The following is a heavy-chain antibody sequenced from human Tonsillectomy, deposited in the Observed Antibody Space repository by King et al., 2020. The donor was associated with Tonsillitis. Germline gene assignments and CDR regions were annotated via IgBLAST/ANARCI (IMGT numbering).Heavy chain of an antibody. CDR3: ARVSSSWCPDK. CDR2: ISDGGRKT. Sequence: VQLVESGGGVVQPGGSLRLSCVGSGFAFGTFGMHWVRQAPGKGLEWVALISDGGRKTYYAESVRGRLVVSRDNSKNTLYLQINGLRTDDTAVYYCARVSSSWCPDKWGQGTLVTVSS. CDR1: GFAFGTFG. V-gene: IGHV3-30*03. J-gene: IGHJ4*02. D-gene: IGHD6-13*01.